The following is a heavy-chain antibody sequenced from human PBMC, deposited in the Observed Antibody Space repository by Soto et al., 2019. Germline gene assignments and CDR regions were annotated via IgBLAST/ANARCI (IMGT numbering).Heavy chain of an antibody. V-gene: IGHV3-30*18. CDR1: GFSFSDCG. CDR2: ILYDGNNK. Sequence: QVQLVESGGGVVKPGRSLRLSCAASGFSFSDCGMNWVRQAPGKGLEWVAVILYDGNNKYYADSVKGRFTISRENSKNTMYLKMYTRRADDTALYYCAKDNADSYQSGPPPPGDYYRMDIWGLGTTVPASS. CDR3: AKDNADSYQSGPPPPGDYYRMDI. J-gene: IGHJ6*02. D-gene: IGHD5-18*01.